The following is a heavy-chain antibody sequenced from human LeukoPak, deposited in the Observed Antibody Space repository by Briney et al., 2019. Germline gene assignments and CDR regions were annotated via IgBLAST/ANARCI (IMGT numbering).Heavy chain of an antibody. CDR1: GGSISSYY. V-gene: IGHV4-59*01. D-gene: IGHD3-22*01. J-gene: IGHJ3*02. CDR2: IYYSGST. CDR3: ARFPGYYYDSSGYNDAFDI. Sequence: SETLSLTCTVSGGSISSYYWSWIRQPPGKGLEWIGYIYYSGSTNYNPSLKSRVTISVDTSKNQFSLKLSSVTAADTAVYYCARFPGYYYDSSGYNDAFDIWGQGTVVTVSS.